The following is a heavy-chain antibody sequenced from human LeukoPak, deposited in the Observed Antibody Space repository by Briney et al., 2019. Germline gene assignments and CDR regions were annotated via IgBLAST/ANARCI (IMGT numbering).Heavy chain of an antibody. CDR2: ISHDGSNK. J-gene: IGHJ4*02. V-gene: IGHV3-30*18. CDR3: AKDLMVVVTSAFDY. Sequence: PGRSLRLSCAASGFTFSSYGMHWVRQAPGKGLEWMAVISHDGSNKYYADSVKGRFTISRDNSKNTLYLQMNSLRAEDTAVYYCAKDLMVVVTSAFDYWGQGTLVTVSS. D-gene: IGHD3-22*01. CDR1: GFTFSSYG.